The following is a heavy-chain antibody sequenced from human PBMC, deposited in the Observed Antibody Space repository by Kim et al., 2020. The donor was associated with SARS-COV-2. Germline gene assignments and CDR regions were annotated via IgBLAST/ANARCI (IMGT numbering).Heavy chain of an antibody. J-gene: IGHJ6*02. V-gene: IGHV3-74*01. CDR3: ARDDCSSTSCYYGMDV. Sequence: SVKGRFTISSDNAKNTLYLQMNSLRAEDTAVYYCARDDCSSTSCYYGMDVWGQGTTVTVSS. D-gene: IGHD2-2*01.